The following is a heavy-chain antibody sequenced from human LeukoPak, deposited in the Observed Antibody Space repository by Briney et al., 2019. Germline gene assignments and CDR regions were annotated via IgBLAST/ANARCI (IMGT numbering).Heavy chain of an antibody. V-gene: IGHV3-66*01. CDR2: IYSGGTT. Sequence: PGGSLRLSCAASGFTVSSNYMSWVRQAPGKGLEWVSVIYSGGTTYYADSVKGRFTIPRDNSKSTLYLQMNRLRAEDTAAYYCARGVTPDWFDPWGQGTLVTVSS. J-gene: IGHJ5*02. CDR1: GFTVSSNY. CDR3: ARGVTPDWFDP. D-gene: IGHD2-21*02.